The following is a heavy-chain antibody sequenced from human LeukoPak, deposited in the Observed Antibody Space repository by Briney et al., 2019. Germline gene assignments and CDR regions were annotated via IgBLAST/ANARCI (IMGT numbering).Heavy chain of an antibody. Sequence: ASEKVSCKASGYAFTTYGINWVRQAPGQGLEWMGWISAYNGDTNYAQNVQGRVTMSTDTSTSTAYMELRSLRSDDTAVYYCARDLIAARPGWFDPWGQRTLVTVSS. CDR2: ISAYNGDT. J-gene: IGHJ5*02. V-gene: IGHV1-18*01. CDR1: GYAFTTYG. CDR3: ARDLIAARPGWFDP. D-gene: IGHD6-6*01.